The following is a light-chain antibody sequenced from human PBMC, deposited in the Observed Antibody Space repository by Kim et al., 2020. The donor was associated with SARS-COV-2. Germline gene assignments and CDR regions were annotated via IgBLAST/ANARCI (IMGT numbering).Light chain of an antibody. CDR3: QQYGSSYT. J-gene: IGKJ2*01. CDR2: GAS. CDR1: QSVSSSY. Sequence: SLSPGERATPPCRASQSVSSSYLAWYQQKPGQAPRLLIYGASSRATGIPDRFSGSGSGTDFTLTISRLEPEDFAVYYCQQYGSSYTFGQGTKLEI. V-gene: IGKV3-20*01.